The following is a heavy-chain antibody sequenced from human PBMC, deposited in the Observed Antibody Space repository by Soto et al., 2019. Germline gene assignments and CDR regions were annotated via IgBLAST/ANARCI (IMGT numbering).Heavy chain of an antibody. CDR1: GFTFSSYA. CDR3: ARDVAFDI. Sequence: GGSLRLSCAASGFTFSSYAMSWVRQAPGKGLEWVSAISGSGGSTYYAESAKGRSTISRDTSKNTLFLQMSSLRAGDTAVYYCARDVAFDIWGQGPMVTVSS. V-gene: IGHV3-23*01. J-gene: IGHJ3*02. CDR2: ISGSGGST.